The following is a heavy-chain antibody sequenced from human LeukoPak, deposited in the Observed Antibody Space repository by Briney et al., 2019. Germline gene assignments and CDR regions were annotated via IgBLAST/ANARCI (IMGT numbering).Heavy chain of an antibody. V-gene: IGHV1-46*01. D-gene: IGHD6-13*01. CDR2: INPSGGST. CDR3: ARGGIRDSSSRSRSWYETYFDY. J-gene: IGHJ4*02. CDR1: GYTFTSYY. Sequence: ASVKVSCKASGYTFTSYYMHWVRRSPGQGLEWMGIINPSGGSTSYAQKFQGRVTMTRDMTTSTVYMELSSLRSEDTAVYYCARGGIRDSSSRSRSWYETYFDYWGQGTLVTVSS.